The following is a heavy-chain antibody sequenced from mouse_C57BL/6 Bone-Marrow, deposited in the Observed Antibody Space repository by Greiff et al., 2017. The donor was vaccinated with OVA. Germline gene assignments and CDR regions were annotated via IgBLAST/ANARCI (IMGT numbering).Heavy chain of an antibody. CDR3: ARDWGRYYFDY. V-gene: IGHV5-9*01. CDR1: GFTFSSYT. CDR2: ISGGGGNT. Sequence: EVQGVESGGGLVKPGGSLKLSCAASGFTFSSYTMSWVRQTPEKRLEWVATISGGGGNTYYPDSVKGRFTISRDNAKNTLYLQMSSLRSEDTALYYCARDWGRYYFDYWGQGTTLTVSS. J-gene: IGHJ2*01. D-gene: IGHD4-1*01.